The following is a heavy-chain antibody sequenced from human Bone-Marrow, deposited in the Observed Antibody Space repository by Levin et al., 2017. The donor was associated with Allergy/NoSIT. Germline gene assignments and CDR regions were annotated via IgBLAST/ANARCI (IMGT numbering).Heavy chain of an antibody. CDR3: AREGEHYDFWSGYYPYYYGMDV. V-gene: IGHV3-21*01. D-gene: IGHD3-3*01. Sequence: LSLTCAASGFTFSSYSMNWVRQAPGKGLEWVSSISSSSSYIYYADSVKGRFTISRDNAKNSLYLQMNSLRAEDTAVYYCAREGEHYDFWSGYYPYYYGMDVWGQGTTVTVSS. CDR1: GFTFSSYS. J-gene: IGHJ6*02. CDR2: ISSSSSYI.